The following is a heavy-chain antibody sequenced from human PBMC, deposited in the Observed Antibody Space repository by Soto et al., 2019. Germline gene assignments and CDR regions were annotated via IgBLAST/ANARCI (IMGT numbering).Heavy chain of an antibody. D-gene: IGHD6-19*01. V-gene: IGHV1-3*01. CDR1: GYTFTSYA. CDR2: INAGNGNT. CDR3: ARVKQWLVRDYYYYGMDV. J-gene: IGHJ6*02. Sequence: QVQLVQSGAEVKKPGASVKVSCKASGYTFTSYAMHWVRQAPGQRLEWMGWINAGNGNTKYSQKFQGRVTITRDTSASTAYMERSSLRSEDTAVYYCARVKQWLVRDYYYYGMDVWGQGTTVSVSS.